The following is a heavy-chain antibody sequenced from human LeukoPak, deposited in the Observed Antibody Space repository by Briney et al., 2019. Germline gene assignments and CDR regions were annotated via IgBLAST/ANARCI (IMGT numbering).Heavy chain of an antibody. V-gene: IGHV4-34*01. CDR3: ARRRIPYDSSGYRRRYFDL. Sequence: PSETLSLTCAVYGGSFSGYYWSWIRQPPGKGLEWIGEIHHSGSTNHNPSLKSRVTISVDTSRNQFSLKLGSVTAADTAVYYCARRRIPYDSSGYRRRYFDLGGGGTLVTVP. CDR1: GGSFSGYY. J-gene: IGHJ2*01. CDR2: IHHSGST. D-gene: IGHD3-22*01.